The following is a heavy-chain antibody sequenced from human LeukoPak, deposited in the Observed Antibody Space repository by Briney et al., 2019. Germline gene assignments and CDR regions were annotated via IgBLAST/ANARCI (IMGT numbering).Heavy chain of an antibody. CDR1: QFTFNGSW. CDR3: AIWASGNY. Sequence: PGGSLRLSCADSQFTFNGSWMNWVRQAPGKGLEWVANMDPTGSQKRYVDSVRCSFTISKDHPGASLYPDMHSLRAEDTAIYYCAIWASGNYWGQGTLVTVSS. CDR2: MDPTGSQK. D-gene: IGHD3-10*01. V-gene: IGHV3-7*01. J-gene: IGHJ4*02.